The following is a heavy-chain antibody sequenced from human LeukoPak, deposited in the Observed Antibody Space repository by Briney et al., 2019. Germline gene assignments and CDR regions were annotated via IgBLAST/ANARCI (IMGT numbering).Heavy chain of an antibody. D-gene: IGHD2-8*01. CDR1: GFTFSSYG. J-gene: IGHJ5*02. CDR2: IKQDGSEK. CDR3: ARNGGLNWFDP. Sequence: PGRSLRLSCAASGFTFSSYGMHWVRQAPGKGLEWVANIKQDGSEKYYVDSVKGRFTISRDNAKNSLYLQMNSLRAEDTAVYYCARNGGLNWFDPWGQGTLVTVSS. V-gene: IGHV3-7*01.